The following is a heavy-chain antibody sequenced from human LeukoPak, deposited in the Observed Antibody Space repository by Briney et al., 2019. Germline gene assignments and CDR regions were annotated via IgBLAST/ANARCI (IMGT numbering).Heavy chain of an antibody. CDR1: GYTFTSYG. D-gene: IGHD2-21*01. V-gene: IGHV1-69*04. J-gene: IGHJ2*01. CDR2: IIPILGIA. Sequence: ASVKVSCKASGYTFTSYGISWVRQAPGQGLEWMGRIIPILGIANYAQKFQGRVTITADKSTSTAYMELSSLRSEDTAVYYCARAAVQPPIVALVWYFDLWGRGTLVTVSS. CDR3: ARAAVQPPIVALVWYFDL.